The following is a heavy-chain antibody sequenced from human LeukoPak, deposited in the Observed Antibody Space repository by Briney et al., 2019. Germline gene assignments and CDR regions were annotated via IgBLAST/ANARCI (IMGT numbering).Heavy chain of an antibody. CDR3: ARRGPIEGATPAYYFDY. Sequence: GGSLRLSCAASGFTFSSYGMHWVRQASGKGLEWVAVIWYDGSNKYYADSVKGRFTISRDNSKNTLYLQMNSLRAEDTAVYYCARRGPIEGATPAYYFDYWGQGTLVTVSS. J-gene: IGHJ4*02. CDR1: GFTFSSYG. V-gene: IGHV3-33*01. D-gene: IGHD1-26*01. CDR2: IWYDGSNK.